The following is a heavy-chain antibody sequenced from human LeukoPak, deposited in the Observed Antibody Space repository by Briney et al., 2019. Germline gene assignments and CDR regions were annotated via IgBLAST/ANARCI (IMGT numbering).Heavy chain of an antibody. CDR2: IIPIFGTA. CDR3: ASGWDSSGYPHY. J-gene: IGHJ4*02. Sequence: SVKVSCKASGGTXSSYAISWVRQAPGQGLEWMGGIIPIFGTANYAQKFQGRVTITADESTSTAYMELSSLRSEDTAVYYCASGWDSSGYPHYWGQGTLATVSS. V-gene: IGHV1-69*01. D-gene: IGHD3-22*01. CDR1: GGTXSSYA.